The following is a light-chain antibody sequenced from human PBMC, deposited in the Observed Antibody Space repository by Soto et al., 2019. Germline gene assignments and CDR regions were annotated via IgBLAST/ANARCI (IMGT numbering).Light chain of an antibody. CDR2: KAS. V-gene: IGKV1-5*03. CDR3: QQYNSYSAIT. Sequence: DIQMTQSPSTLSASVGDRVTITCRASQSISSWLAWYQQKPGKAPKLLIYKASSLESGVPSRFSGSGSGTEFTLTIISLQPDDFATYYCQQYNSYSAITFGQGTRLEIK. J-gene: IGKJ5*01. CDR1: QSISSW.